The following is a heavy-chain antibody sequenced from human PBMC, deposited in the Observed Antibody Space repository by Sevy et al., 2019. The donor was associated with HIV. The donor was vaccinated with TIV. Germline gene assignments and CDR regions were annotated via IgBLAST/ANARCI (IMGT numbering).Heavy chain of an antibody. J-gene: IGHJ3*01. CDR1: GFTFDDYG. D-gene: IGHD6-13*01. CDR2: INWNGGST. Sequence: GGSLRLSCAASGFTFDDYGMSWVRQAPGKGLEWVSGINWNGGSTGYADSVKGRFTISRDNAKNSLYLQMNRLRAEDTALYYCARDLSGIAAAGLWGQGTMVTVSS. CDR3: ARDLSGIAAAGL. V-gene: IGHV3-20*04.